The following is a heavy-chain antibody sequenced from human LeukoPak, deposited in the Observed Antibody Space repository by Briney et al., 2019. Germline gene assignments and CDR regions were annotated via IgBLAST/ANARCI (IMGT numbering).Heavy chain of an antibody. Sequence: RSSETLSLTCTVSGASISGSGFYWGWIRQPPGKGLEWIGNIYYSGSAYYNPSLKSRVTISVDTSKNQFSLKLSSVTAADTAVYYCARHDGGGILTGYYPYNWFDPWGQGTLVTVSS. CDR3: ARHDGGGILTGYYPYNWFDP. D-gene: IGHD3-9*01. CDR2: IYYSGSA. CDR1: GASISGSGFY. J-gene: IGHJ5*02. V-gene: IGHV4-39*01.